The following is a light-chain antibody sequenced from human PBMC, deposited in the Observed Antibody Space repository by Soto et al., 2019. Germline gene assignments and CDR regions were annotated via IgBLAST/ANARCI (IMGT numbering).Light chain of an antibody. CDR3: QQYADSPLT. CDR2: GAS. J-gene: IGKJ4*01. V-gene: IGKV3-20*01. Sequence: EIVLTQSPGTLSVSPGERATLSCRASQSVGRNYLAWYQQKPGQAPRLLIYGASSRATGIPDRFSGSGSGTAFTLTISRLEPEDFAVYYCQQYADSPLTFGGGTKVETK. CDR1: QSVGRNY.